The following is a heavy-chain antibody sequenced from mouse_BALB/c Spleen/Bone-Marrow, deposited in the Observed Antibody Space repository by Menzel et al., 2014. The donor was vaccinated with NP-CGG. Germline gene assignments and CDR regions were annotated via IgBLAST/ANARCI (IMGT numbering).Heavy chain of an antibody. J-gene: IGHJ4*01. V-gene: IGHV1S81*02. CDR1: GYTFTSYY. CDR3: TRRLLYYAMDY. Sequence: QVQLQQSGAELVKPGASAKLSCKASGYTFTSYYMYWVKQRPGQGLEWIGEINPSNGGTNFNEKFKSKATLTVDKSSSTAYMQLSSLTSEDSAVYYCTRRLLYYAMDYWVKEPQSPSPQ. CDR2: INPSNGGT. D-gene: IGHD2-13*01.